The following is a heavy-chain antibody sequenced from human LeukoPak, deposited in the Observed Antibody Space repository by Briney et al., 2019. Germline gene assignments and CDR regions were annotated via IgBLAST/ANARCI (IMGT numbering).Heavy chain of an antibody. D-gene: IGHD6-6*01. Sequence: AGSLRLSCAASGFTFDDYTMHWVRQAPGKGLEWVSLISWDGGSTYYADSVKGRFTISKDNSKNSLYLQMNSLRTEDTALYYCAKDMGYSSSCFDYWGQGTLVTDSS. CDR1: GFTFDDYT. CDR2: ISWDGGST. V-gene: IGHV3-43*01. CDR3: AKDMGYSSSCFDY. J-gene: IGHJ4*02.